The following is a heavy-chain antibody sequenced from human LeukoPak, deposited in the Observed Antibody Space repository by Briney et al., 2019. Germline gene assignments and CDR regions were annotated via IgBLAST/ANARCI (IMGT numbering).Heavy chain of an antibody. D-gene: IGHD1-1*01. Sequence: PGGSLRLSCAASGFTFSSYAMSWVRQAPGKGLEWVAVISYDGSNKYYADSVKGRFTISRDNSKNTLYLQMNSLRSEDTAVYYCARGVPGDYWGQGTLVTVSS. J-gene: IGHJ4*02. V-gene: IGHV3-30*03. CDR3: ARGVPGDY. CDR2: ISYDGSNK. CDR1: GFTFSSYA.